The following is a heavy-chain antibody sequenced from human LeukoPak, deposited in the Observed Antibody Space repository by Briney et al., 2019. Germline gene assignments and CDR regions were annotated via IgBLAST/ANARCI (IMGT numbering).Heavy chain of an antibody. J-gene: IGHJ4*02. CDR2: ISGSGGST. CDR1: GFTFSSYA. V-gene: IGHV3-23*01. D-gene: IGHD3-3*01. Sequence: GGSLRLSCAASGFTFSSYAMSGVRQAPGKGLEWVSAISGSGGSTYYADSVKGWFTISRDNSKNTLYLQMNSLRAEDTAVYYCAKANLYDFWSGYYLSPDYWGQGTLVTVSS. CDR3: AKANLYDFWSGYYLSPDY.